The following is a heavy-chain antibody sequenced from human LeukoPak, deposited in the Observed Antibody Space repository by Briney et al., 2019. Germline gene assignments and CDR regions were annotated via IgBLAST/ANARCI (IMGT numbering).Heavy chain of an antibody. V-gene: IGHV1-69*13. CDR1: GGTFSSYA. CDR3: AGSTVTRLAEYFQH. CDR2: IIPIFGTA. J-gene: IGHJ1*01. D-gene: IGHD4-17*01. Sequence: ASVKVSCKASGGTFSSYAISWVRQAPGQGLEWMGGIIPIFGTANYAQKFQGRVMITADESTSTAYMELSSLRSEDTAVYYCAGSTVTRLAEYFQHWGQGTLVTVSS.